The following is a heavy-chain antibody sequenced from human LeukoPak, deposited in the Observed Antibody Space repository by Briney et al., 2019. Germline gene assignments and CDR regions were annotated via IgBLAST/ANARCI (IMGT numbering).Heavy chain of an antibody. D-gene: IGHD3-3*01. Sequence: SETLSPTCTASGGSISSGGYYWSWIRQHPGKGLEWIGYIYYSGSTYYNPSLKSRVTISVDTSKNQFSLKLSSVTAADTAVYYCARGDWTIFDTDAFDIWGQGTMVTVSS. CDR2: IYYSGST. CDR3: ARGDWTIFDTDAFDI. J-gene: IGHJ3*02. V-gene: IGHV4-31*03. CDR1: GGSISSGGYY.